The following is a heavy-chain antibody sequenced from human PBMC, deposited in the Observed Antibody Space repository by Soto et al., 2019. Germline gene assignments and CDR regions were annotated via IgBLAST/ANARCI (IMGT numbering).Heavy chain of an antibody. J-gene: IGHJ4*02. CDR1: GGSISSYY. CDR3: ASWNDGSAGH. D-gene: IGHD1-1*01. V-gene: IGHV4-59*01. Sequence: PSETLSLTCTVSGGSISSYYWSWIRQPPGKGLELIAFMFYSGTTNYNPSLERRVTMSVDTPKSQFSLRLSSVTAADTAVYYCASWNDGSAGHWGQGTLVTVSS. CDR2: MFYSGTT.